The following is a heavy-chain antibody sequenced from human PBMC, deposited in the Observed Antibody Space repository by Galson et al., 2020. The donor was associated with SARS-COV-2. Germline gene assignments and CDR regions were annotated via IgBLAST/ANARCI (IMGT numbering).Heavy chain of an antibody. CDR1: IGSMTSHY. D-gene: IGHD1-26*01. CDR3: AKLAEERRSSEDY. J-gene: IGHJ4*02. CDR2: ISYDGST. Sequence: ETSETLSLTCAVSIGSMTSHYWSWIRQAPGKGLEWIGYISYDGSTTYNPSLKSRVTISIDTSKNQFSLRLTSVTAADTALYYCAKLAEERRSSEDYWGQGTRVTVSS. V-gene: IGHV4-59*08.